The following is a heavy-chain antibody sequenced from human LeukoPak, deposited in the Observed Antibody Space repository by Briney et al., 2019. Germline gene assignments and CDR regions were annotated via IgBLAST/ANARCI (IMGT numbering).Heavy chain of an antibody. CDR1: GDSISSYDYY. Sequence: SETLSLTCTVSGDSISSYDYYWGWVRQPPGKGLEWIGGIYFGGGTYFNPSLRSRATLSMDTSKSQFSLSLTSVTGADAAVYFCVRHKTHFDNWGQGTLFSVSS. V-gene: IGHV4-39*01. J-gene: IGHJ4*02. CDR2: IYFGGGT. CDR3: VRHKTHFDN.